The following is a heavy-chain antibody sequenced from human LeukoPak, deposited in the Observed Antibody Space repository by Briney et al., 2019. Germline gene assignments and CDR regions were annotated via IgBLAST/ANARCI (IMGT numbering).Heavy chain of an antibody. Sequence: PGGSLRLSCAASAFTFSTHSMNWVRQAPGKGLEWVSYISSNSRTIYNADSVKGRFTISRDNAKDSLYLQMNSLRVEDTAVYYCARMTTVTTAAYYYFMDVWGKGTTVTVSS. CDR3: ARMTTVTTAAYYYFMDV. CDR2: ISSNSRTI. J-gene: IGHJ6*03. CDR1: AFTFSTHS. D-gene: IGHD4-11*01. V-gene: IGHV3-48*01.